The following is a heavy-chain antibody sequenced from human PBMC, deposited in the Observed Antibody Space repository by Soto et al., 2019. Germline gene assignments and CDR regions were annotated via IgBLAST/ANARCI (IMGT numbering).Heavy chain of an antibody. D-gene: IGHD3-3*01. CDR3: ARGRYDFWSGFGNYCGMDV. V-gene: IGHV4-30-4*08. J-gene: IGHJ6*02. CDR1: GGSISSYY. CDR2: IYYSGST. Sequence: SETLSLTCTVSGGSISSYYWSWIRQPPGKGLEWIGYIYYSGSTYYNPSLKSRVTISVDTSKNQFSLKLSSVTAADTAVYYCARGRYDFWSGFGNYCGMDVWGQGTTVTVSS.